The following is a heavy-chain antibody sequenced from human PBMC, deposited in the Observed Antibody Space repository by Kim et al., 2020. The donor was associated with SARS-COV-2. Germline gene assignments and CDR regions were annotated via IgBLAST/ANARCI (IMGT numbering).Heavy chain of an antibody. CDR2: ISAYNGNT. CDR3: AGYRWPNDSYYYGMDV. Sequence: ASVKVSCKASGYTFIRYGISWVRQAPGQGLEWMGWISAYNGNTNYAQKLQGRVTMTTDTSTSTAYMELRSLRSDDTAVYYCAGYRWPNDSYYYGMDVWGQGTTVTVYS. D-gene: IGHD3-9*01. J-gene: IGHJ6*02. CDR1: GYTFIRYG. V-gene: IGHV1-18*01.